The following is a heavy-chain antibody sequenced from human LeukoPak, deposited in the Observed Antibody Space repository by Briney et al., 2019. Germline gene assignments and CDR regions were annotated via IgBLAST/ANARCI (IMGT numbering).Heavy chain of an antibody. CDR1: GFTFSSYA. Sequence: GGSLRLSCAASGFTFSSYAMSWVRQAPGKGLEWVSAISGSGGSTYYADSVKGRFTISRDNAKNSLYLQMNSLRAEDTAVYYCARDQGIYDSSGYTRPDAFDIWGQGTMVTVSS. CDR2: ISGSGGST. D-gene: IGHD3-22*01. J-gene: IGHJ3*02. V-gene: IGHV3-23*01. CDR3: ARDQGIYDSSGYTRPDAFDI.